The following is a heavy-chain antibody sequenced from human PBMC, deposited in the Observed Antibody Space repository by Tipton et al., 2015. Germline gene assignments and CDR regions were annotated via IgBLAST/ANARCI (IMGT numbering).Heavy chain of an antibody. CDR2: IYPGDSHT. CDR1: GYTFTHYW. J-gene: IGHJ3*02. Sequence: QLVQSGAEVKKPGESLKISCKASGYTFTHYWIGWVRQMPGKGLEWMGIIYPGDSHTRYNPSFQGQVTISADKSISTAYLHWSSLKASDTAMYYCARHVSFYYDTHGSDALDIWAQGTMVTVSS. V-gene: IGHV5-51*01. CDR3: ARHVSFYYDTHGSDALDI. D-gene: IGHD3-22*01.